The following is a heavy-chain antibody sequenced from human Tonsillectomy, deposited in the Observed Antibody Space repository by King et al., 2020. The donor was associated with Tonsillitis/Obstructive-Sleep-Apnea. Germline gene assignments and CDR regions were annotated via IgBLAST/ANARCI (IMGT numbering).Heavy chain of an antibody. CDR3: ARTLYSGSYFDY. V-gene: IGHV3-74*01. CDR1: GFTFSSYW. CDR2: SNSDGSST. J-gene: IGHJ4*02. D-gene: IGHD1-26*01. Sequence: VQLVESGGGLVQPGGSLRLSCAASGFTFSSYWMHWVCQAPGKWLVWVSRSNSDGSSTSYADSVKGRFTNSRDNAKNTLYLQMNSLRAEDTAVYYCARTLYSGSYFDYWGQGTLVTVSS.